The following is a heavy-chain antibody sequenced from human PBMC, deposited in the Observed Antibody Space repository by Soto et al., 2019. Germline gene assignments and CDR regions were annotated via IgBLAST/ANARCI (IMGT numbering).Heavy chain of an antibody. V-gene: IGHV3-33*01. CDR1: GFTFSKNG. CDR3: ARDAGKGVAPDY. J-gene: IGHJ4*02. Sequence: QVQLVESGGGLVQPGGSLRLSCSASGFTFSKNGMHWVRQAPGKGLEWVAVIWYDGSKKHYGDSVRGRFTISRDDSKNTVYLQMDSLRVEDTAVYFCARDAGKGVAPDYWGQGTLVTVSS. D-gene: IGHD6-19*01. CDR2: IWYDGSKK.